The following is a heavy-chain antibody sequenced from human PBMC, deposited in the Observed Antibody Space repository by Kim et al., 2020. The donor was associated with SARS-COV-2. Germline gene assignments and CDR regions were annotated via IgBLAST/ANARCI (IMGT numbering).Heavy chain of an antibody. CDR2: IYYSGST. D-gene: IGHD3-22*01. CDR1: GGSISSYY. CDR3: ARTQNYYDSSGYFDYYYYYGMDV. Sequence: SETLSLTCTVSGGSISSYYWSWIRQPPGKGLEWIGYIYYSGSTNYNPSFKSRVTITVDTSKNQFSLKLSSVTAADTAVYYCARTQNYYDSSGYFDYYYYYGMDVWGQGTTGTVSS. V-gene: IGHV4-59*13. J-gene: IGHJ6*02.